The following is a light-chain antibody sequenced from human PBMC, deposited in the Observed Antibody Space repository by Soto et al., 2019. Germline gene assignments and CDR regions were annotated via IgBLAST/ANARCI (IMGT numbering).Light chain of an antibody. V-gene: IGKV1-5*01. J-gene: IGKJ1*01. CDR3: QQYNSYST. CDR1: QSISSW. Sequence: DIQITQSPSTLSSSVSERLTITFRASQSISSWLAWYQQKPGKAPKLLIYDASSLESGVPSRFSGSGSGTEFTLTISSLQPDDFATYYCQQYNSYSTFGQGTKVDIK. CDR2: DAS.